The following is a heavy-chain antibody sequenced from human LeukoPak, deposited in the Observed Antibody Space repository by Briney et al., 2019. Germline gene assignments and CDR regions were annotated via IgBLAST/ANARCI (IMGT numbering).Heavy chain of an antibody. J-gene: IGHJ3*02. V-gene: IGHV4-59*01. CDR1: GGSISSYY. CDR3: ARGELIWVGEFTTGAFDI. Sequence: SETLSLTCTVSGGSISSYYWSWIRQPPGKGLEWIGYIYYSGSTNYNPSLKSRVTILVDTSKDQFSLKLSSVTAADTAVYYCARGELIWVGEFTTGAFDIWGQGTMVTVSS. D-gene: IGHD3-10*01. CDR2: IYYSGST.